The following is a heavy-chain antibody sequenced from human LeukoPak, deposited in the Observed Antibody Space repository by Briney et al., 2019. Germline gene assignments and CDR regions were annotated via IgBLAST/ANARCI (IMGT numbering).Heavy chain of an antibody. D-gene: IGHD3-22*01. CDR3: ARLGRDDSLEDYYGMDV. V-gene: IGHV3-48*01. J-gene: IGHJ6*02. Sequence: GGSLRLSCAASGFTFSSYSMNWVRQAPGRGLEWVSYISSSSSTIYYADSVKGRFTISRDNAKNSLYLQMNSLRAEDTAVYYCARLGRDDSLEDYYGMDVWGQGTTVTVSS. CDR1: GFTFSSYS. CDR2: ISSSSSTI.